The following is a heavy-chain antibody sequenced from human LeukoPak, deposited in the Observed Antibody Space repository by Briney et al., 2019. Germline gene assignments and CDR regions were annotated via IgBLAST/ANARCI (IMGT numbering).Heavy chain of an antibody. CDR1: GGTFSSYA. CDR3: ASPRLTGRYYFDY. CDR2: IIPIFGTA. Sequence: SVKVSCTASGGTFSSYAISWVRQAPGQGLEWMGGIIPIFGTANYAQKFQGRVTITADESTSTAYMELSSLRSEDTAVYYCASPRLTGRYYFDYWGQGTLVTVPS. V-gene: IGHV1-69*13. J-gene: IGHJ4*02. D-gene: IGHD3-9*01.